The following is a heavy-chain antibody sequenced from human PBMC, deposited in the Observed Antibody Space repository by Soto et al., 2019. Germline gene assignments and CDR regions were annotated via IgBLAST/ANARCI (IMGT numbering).Heavy chain of an antibody. CDR3: ARQRGPFAY. J-gene: IGHJ4*02. D-gene: IGHD2-21*01. V-gene: IGHV5-10-1*01. Sequence: WTNCLRQMPGKGLEWMGRIDPDESYTIYSPSFQGHVTISADRSIGTAYLQWSSLKAPDTAIYYCARQRGPFAYWGQGTLVTVSS. CDR2: IDPDESYT. CDR1: W.